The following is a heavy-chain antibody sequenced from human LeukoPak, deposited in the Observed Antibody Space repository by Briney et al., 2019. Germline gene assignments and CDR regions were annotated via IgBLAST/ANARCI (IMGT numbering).Heavy chain of an antibody. CDR3: ARAILRGVIHG. J-gene: IGHJ4*02. V-gene: IGHV3-74*01. D-gene: IGHD3-10*01. CDR1: GFAFSSYW. CDR2: INSDGSST. Sequence: PGGSLRLSCAASGFAFSSYWMHWVRQAPGKGLVWVSRINSDGSSTSYADSVKGRFTISRDNAKNTLYLQMNSLRAEDTAVYYCARAILRGVIHGWCQGTLVTVSS.